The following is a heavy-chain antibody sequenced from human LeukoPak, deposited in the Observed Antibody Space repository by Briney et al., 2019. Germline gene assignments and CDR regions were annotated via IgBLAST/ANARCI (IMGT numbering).Heavy chain of an antibody. Sequence: EASVKVSCKASGGTFSSYAISWVRQAPGQGLEWMGGIIPIFGTANYAQKFQGRVTITADESTSTAYMELSSLRSEDTAVYYCATYYYDSSGYLYCYYGMDVWGQGTTVTVSS. V-gene: IGHV1-69*13. CDR2: IIPIFGTA. J-gene: IGHJ6*02. CDR1: GGTFSSYA. D-gene: IGHD3-22*01. CDR3: ATYYYDSSGYLYCYYGMDV.